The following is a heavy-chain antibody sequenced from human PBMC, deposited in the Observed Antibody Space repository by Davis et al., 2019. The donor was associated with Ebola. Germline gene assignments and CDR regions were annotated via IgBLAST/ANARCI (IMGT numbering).Heavy chain of an antibody. D-gene: IGHD3-22*01. Sequence: MPSETLSLTCAVSGGSISSYYWSWIRQPPGKELEWIGYIYYSGSTNYNPSLKSRVTISVDTSKNQFSLKLSSVTAADTAVYYCARVFWHYDSSGYYLHPFDYWGQGTLVTVSS. V-gene: IGHV4-59*01. CDR1: GGSISSYY. CDR2: IYYSGST. CDR3: ARVFWHYDSSGYYLHPFDY. J-gene: IGHJ4*02.